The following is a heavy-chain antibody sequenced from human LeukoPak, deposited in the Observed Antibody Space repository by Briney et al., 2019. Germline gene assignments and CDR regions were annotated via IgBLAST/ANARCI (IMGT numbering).Heavy chain of an antibody. D-gene: IGHD5-12*01. Sequence: GGSLRLSCAASGFTFRNYWMTWVRQAPGKGLEWVANIKHDGSEKYYADSVKGRFTISRDNAEISLFLQMNSLRAEDTAVYYCARDGDSAGFDFWGQGIPVTVSS. V-gene: IGHV3-7*04. CDR1: GFTFRNYW. CDR3: ARDGDSAGFDF. CDR2: IKHDGSEK. J-gene: IGHJ4*02.